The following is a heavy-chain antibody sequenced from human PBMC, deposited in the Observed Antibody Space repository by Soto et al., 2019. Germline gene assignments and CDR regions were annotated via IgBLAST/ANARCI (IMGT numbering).Heavy chain of an antibody. D-gene: IGHD3-9*01. V-gene: IGHV1-69*06. CDR1: GGTFSSYA. CDR3: VGPGLTGYTYYGMDF. CDR2: IIPIFGTA. J-gene: IGHJ6*02. Sequence: SVKVSCKASGGTFSSYAISWVRQAPGQGLEWMGGIIPIFGTANYAQKFQGRVTITADKTTSTAYMELSSLISEDTAVYYCVGPGLTGYTYYGMDFWGQGTTVTVSS.